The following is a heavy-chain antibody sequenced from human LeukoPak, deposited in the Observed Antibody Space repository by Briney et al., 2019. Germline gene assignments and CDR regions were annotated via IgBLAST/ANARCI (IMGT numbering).Heavy chain of an antibody. V-gene: IGHV3-53*01. CDR3: VRGAPTSSSPWFYDMDV. D-gene: IGHD6-6*01. CDR2: IYDIIGKT. J-gene: IGHJ6*02. Sequence: GGSLRLSCEASGFTVATDYMSWVRQAPGKGLEWVSVIYDIIGKTHYANSVQGRFTISRDRSKNTPHLEMNGLRPEDTAVYYCVRGAPTSSSPWFYDMDVWGQGTTVTVSS. CDR1: GFTVATDY.